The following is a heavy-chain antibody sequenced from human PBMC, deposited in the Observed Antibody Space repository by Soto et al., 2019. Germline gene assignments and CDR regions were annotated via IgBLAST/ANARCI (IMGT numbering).Heavy chain of an antibody. D-gene: IGHD5-18*01. V-gene: IGHV4-34*01. J-gene: IGHJ4*02. CDR3: ARGAWIQLWAVIDY. CDR1: GGSFSGYY. Sequence: QVQLQQWGAGLLKPSETLSLTCAVYGGSFSGYYWSWIRQPPGKGLEWIGEINHSGSTNYNPSLKSRVTISVDTSKNQFSLKLSSVTAADTAVYYCARGAWIQLWAVIDYWGQGTLVTVSS. CDR2: INHSGST.